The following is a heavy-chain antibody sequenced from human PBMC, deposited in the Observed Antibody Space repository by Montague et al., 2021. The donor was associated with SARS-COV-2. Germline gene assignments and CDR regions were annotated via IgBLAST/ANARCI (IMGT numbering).Heavy chain of an antibody. D-gene: IGHD1-1*01. CDR2: VHYTGST. CDR3: ARAQNICFIANCVNYFDL. CDR1: GGSIRSYY. J-gene: IGHJ4*02. Sequence: SETRSLTCEVSGGSIRSYYWSWIRQSPGKGLEWIGHVHYTGSTKYNPSLKTRVTLSLDTPKNHFSLRLNSVTAADTAVYYCARAQNICFIANCVNYFDLWGLGALVSVSS. V-gene: IGHV4-59*01.